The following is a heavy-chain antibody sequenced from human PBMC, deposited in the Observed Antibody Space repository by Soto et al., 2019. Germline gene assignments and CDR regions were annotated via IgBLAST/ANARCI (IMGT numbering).Heavy chain of an antibody. CDR1: GYTFTNHG. D-gene: IGHD3-9*01. CDR3: LVLNRRWYFDL. Sequence: ASVKVSCKTSGYTFTNHGINWVRQAPGQGLEWMGWINPYNANTNYAQKLQGRVTMTTDTSTSTAYMELRSLRSDDTAVYYCLVLNRRWYFDLWGRGTLVTVSS. V-gene: IGHV1-18*04. J-gene: IGHJ2*01. CDR2: INPYNANT.